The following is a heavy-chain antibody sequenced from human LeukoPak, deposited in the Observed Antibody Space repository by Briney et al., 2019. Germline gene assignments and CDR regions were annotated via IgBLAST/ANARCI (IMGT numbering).Heavy chain of an antibody. CDR2: ISYDGSNK. CDR1: GFTFSSYG. D-gene: IGHD4-17*01. V-gene: IGHV3-30*18. Sequence: PGGSLRLSCAASGFTFSSYGMHWVRQAPGKGLEWVAVISYDGSNKYYADSVKGRFTISRENSKNTLYLQMNSLRAEDTAVYYCAKVRLYGDYPEIDYWGQGTLVAVSS. J-gene: IGHJ4*02. CDR3: AKVRLYGDYPEIDY.